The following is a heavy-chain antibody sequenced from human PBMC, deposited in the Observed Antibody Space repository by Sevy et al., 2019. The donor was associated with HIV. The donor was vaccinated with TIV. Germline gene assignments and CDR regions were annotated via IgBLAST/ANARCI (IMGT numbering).Heavy chain of an antibody. CDR1: GFTFSSYA. Sequence: GGSLRLSCAASGFTFSSYAMSWVRQAPGKGLEWVSAISGSGGSTYYADSVKGRFTISRDNSKNTLYLQMNSLRAEDTAVYYRAKSLGGGPYYYYGMDVWGQGTTVTVSS. CDR2: ISGSGGST. D-gene: IGHD2-15*01. J-gene: IGHJ6*02. CDR3: AKSLGGGPYYYYGMDV. V-gene: IGHV3-23*01.